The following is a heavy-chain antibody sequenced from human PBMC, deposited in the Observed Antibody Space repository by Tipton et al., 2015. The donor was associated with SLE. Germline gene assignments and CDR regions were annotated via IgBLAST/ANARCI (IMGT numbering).Heavy chain of an antibody. V-gene: IGHV3-33*01. D-gene: IGHD5-24*01. CDR2: IWYDGSNK. CDR1: GFTFSSYG. J-gene: IGHJ6*02. Sequence: SLRLSCAASGFTFSSYGMHWVRQAPGKGLEWVAVIWYDGSNKYYADSVKGRFTISRDNSKNTLYLQMNSLRAEDTAVYYCATMASPCYGMDVWGQGTTVTVSS. CDR3: ATMASPCYGMDV.